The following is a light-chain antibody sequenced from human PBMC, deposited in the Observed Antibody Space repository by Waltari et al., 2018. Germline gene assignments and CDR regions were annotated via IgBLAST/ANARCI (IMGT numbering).Light chain of an antibody. Sequence: QSALTQPRSVSGSPGQSVTISCTGTSSDFGGSTYVSWYQQHPGNTPKIMIYDVSKQPSVVPDVFSGSKSGNPACLTIFVLQAENESNSYCCSYACSHTSLFGGGTKLTVL. CDR1: SSDFGGSTY. CDR2: DVS. CDR3: CSYACSHTSL. J-gene: IGLJ2*01. V-gene: IGLV2-11*01.